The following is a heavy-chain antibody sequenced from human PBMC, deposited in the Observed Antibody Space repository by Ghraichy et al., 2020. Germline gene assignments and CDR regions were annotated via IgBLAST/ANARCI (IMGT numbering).Heavy chain of an antibody. CDR3: AKLLLWSDYYTADH. J-gene: IGHJ4*02. Sequence: GGSLRLSCTASEITFSNYAMIWGRQAPGKGLEWVSAITASGGGTYYVDSVRGRFTISRDNSKNTLYLQMRSLTAEDTAVYYCAKLLLWSDYYTADHWGQGTLVTVSS. CDR2: ITASGGGT. V-gene: IGHV3-23*01. CDR1: EITFSNYA. D-gene: IGHD3-3*01.